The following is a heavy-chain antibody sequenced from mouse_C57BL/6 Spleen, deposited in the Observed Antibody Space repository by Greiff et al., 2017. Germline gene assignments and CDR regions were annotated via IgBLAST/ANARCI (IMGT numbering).Heavy chain of an antibody. Sequence: ESGPGLVKPSQSLSLTCSVTGYSITSGYYWNWIRQFPGNKLEWMGYISYDGSTNYNPSLKNRISITRDTSKNQFFLKLNSVTTEDTATYYCARGPSSLLNWYFDVWGTGTTVTVSS. CDR1: GYSITSGYY. CDR3: ARGPSSLLNWYFDV. CDR2: ISYDGST. V-gene: IGHV3-6*01. J-gene: IGHJ1*03. D-gene: IGHD2-1*01.